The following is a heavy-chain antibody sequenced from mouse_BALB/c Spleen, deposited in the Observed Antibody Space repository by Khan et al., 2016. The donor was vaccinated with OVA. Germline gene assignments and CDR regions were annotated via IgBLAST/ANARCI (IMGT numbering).Heavy chain of an antibody. CDR3: APVGNYYVSFAY. D-gene: IGHD1-1*01. Sequence: VRLQQSGPELVKPGASVKMSCKASGYTFTSYVMHWVKQKPGLGLEWIGYIYPFNDDTKYNEKFKGKATLTSDKSSSTAYMALSSLTSEDSAVYYCAPVGNYYVSFAYWGQGTLVTVSA. CDR1: GYTFTSYV. CDR2: IYPFNDDT. V-gene: IGHV1S136*01. J-gene: IGHJ3*01.